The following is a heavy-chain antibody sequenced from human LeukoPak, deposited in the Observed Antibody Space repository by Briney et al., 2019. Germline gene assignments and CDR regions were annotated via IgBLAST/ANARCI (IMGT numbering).Heavy chain of an antibody. Sequence: ASVKVSCKASGGTFSSYAISWVRQAPGQGLEWMGRIIPILGIANYAQKFQGRVTITADKSTSTAYMELSSLRSEDTAVYYCARLYCSSTSCYSAYYYYGMDVWGQGTTVTVSS. D-gene: IGHD2-2*02. J-gene: IGHJ6*02. V-gene: IGHV1-69*04. CDR3: ARLYCSSTSCYSAYYYYGMDV. CDR2: IIPILGIA. CDR1: GGTFSSYA.